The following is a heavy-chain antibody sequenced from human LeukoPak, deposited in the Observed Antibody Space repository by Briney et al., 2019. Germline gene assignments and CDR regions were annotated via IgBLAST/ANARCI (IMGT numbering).Heavy chain of an antibody. V-gene: IGHV3-11*01. D-gene: IGHD5-24*01. J-gene: IGHJ4*02. CDR1: GFTFGDYY. CDR2: ISSSGSTI. CDR3: ARAVEMATISPGELDY. Sequence: GGSLRLSCAASGFTFGDYYMSWIRQAPGKGLEWVSYISSSGSTIYYADSVKGRFTISRDNAKNSLYLQMNSLRAEDTAVYYCARAVEMATISPGELDYWGQGTLVTVSS.